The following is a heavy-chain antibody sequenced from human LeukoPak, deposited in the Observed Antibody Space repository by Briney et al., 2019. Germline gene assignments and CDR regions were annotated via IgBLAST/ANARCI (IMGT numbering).Heavy chain of an antibody. CDR3: ARHTAVAGRYYYYYMDV. CDR1: GYSFTSYW. J-gene: IGHJ6*03. Sequence: KDGESLKISCKGSGYSFTSYWIGWVRQMPGKGLEWRGIIYPGDSATRYSPSFQGQVTISADKSISTAYLQWSSLKASDTAMYDCARHTAVAGRYYYYYMDVWGKGTTVTVSS. D-gene: IGHD6-19*01. CDR2: IYPGDSAT. V-gene: IGHV5-51*01.